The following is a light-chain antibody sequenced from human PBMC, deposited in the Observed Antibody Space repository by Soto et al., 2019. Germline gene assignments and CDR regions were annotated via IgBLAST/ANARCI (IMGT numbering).Light chain of an antibody. CDR3: CSSASSSTYVV. Sequence: QSALTQPASVSGSPGQSITISCTGTSSDVGSYNLVSWYQQHPDKAPKLMIYEGSKRPSGVSNRFSGSKSGNTASLTISGLQAEDEADYYCCSSASSSTYVVFGGGTKLTVL. CDR1: SSDVGSYNL. V-gene: IGLV2-23*01. J-gene: IGLJ2*01. CDR2: EGS.